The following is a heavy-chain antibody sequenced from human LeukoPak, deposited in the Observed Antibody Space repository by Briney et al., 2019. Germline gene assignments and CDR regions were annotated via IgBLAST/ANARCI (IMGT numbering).Heavy chain of an antibody. CDR3: ARTVGHYYYYYGMDV. D-gene: IGHD4-23*01. CDR2: IDPSDSYT. Sequence: GASLLISCKCSGYSFTNYWISWVRQMPGKGLEWMGRIDPSDSYTNYRPSFQGHVTISADKSISTAYLQWSSLKASDTAMYYCARTVGHYYYYYGMDVWGQGTTVTVSS. V-gene: IGHV5-10-1*01. CDR1: GYSFTNYW. J-gene: IGHJ6*02.